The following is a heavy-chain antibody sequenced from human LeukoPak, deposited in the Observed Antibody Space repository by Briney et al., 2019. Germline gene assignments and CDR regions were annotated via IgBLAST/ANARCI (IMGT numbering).Heavy chain of an antibody. D-gene: IGHD3-10*01. Sequence: SQTLSLTCTVSGGSISSGGYYWSWIRQHPGKGLEWIGYIYYSGSTYYNPSLKSRVTISVDTSKNQFSLKLNSVTAADTAVYYCARVSALGYYYGSGSSEHWGQGTLVTVSS. V-gene: IGHV4-31*03. CDR3: ARVSALGYYYGSGSSEH. CDR2: IYYSGST. J-gene: IGHJ4*02. CDR1: GGSISSGGYY.